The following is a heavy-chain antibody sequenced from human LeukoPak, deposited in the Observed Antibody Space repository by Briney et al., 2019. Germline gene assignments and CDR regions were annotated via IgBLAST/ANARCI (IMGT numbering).Heavy chain of an antibody. Sequence: GGSLRPSCAASGFTFSSYWMSWVRQTPEKGLEFVANINRDGSVRNYVDSVKGRFTISRDNAENSLHLQMNSLRADDTAVYYCARDPGSSAFDSWGQGTLVTVSS. CDR2: INRDGSVR. V-gene: IGHV3-7*01. CDR3: ARDPGSSAFDS. J-gene: IGHJ4*02. CDR1: GFTFSSYW. D-gene: IGHD5/OR15-5a*01.